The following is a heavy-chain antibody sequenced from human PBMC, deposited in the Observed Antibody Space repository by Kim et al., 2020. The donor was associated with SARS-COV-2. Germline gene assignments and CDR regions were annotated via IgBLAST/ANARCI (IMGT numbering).Heavy chain of an antibody. J-gene: IGHJ4*02. D-gene: IGHD3-10*01. CDR3: ARRMLWFGESVDY. V-gene: IGHV5-51*01. Sequence: YSPSFQGQVAISADKSISTAYLQWSSLKASDTAMYYCARRMLWFGESVDYWGQGTLVTVSS.